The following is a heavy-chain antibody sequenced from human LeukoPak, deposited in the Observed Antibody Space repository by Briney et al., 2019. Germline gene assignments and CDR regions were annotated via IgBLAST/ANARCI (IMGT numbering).Heavy chain of an antibody. CDR1: GFTFSRYG. V-gene: IGHV3-30*18. J-gene: IGHJ4*02. CDR3: AKYLSSGFLYYFDY. CDR2: ISYDGSNK. D-gene: IGHD3-22*01. Sequence: GRSLRLSCAASGFTFSRYGMHWVRQAPGKGLEWVTAISYDGSNKYYADSVKGRFTISRDNSKNTLYLQMNSLRAEDTAVYYCAKYLSSGFLYYFDYWGQGTLVTVSS.